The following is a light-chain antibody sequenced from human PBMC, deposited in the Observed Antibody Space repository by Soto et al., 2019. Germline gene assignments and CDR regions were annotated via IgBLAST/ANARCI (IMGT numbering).Light chain of an antibody. CDR1: QSVSSSY. V-gene: IGKV3-20*01. Sequence: EIVLTQSPGTPSLSPGESATLSCRASQSVSSSYLAWYQQKPGQAPRLLIYGASSRATGIPDRFSGSGSGTDFTLTISRLEPEDFAVYYCQQYGSSLTVGGGTKVDIK. CDR3: QQYGSSLT. J-gene: IGKJ4*01. CDR2: GAS.